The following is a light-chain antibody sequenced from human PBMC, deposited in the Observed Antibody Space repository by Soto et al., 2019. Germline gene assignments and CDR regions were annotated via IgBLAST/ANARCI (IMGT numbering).Light chain of an antibody. CDR2: AAS. V-gene: IGKV1-6*01. Sequence: AIHMTQSPSSLSASVGDIVTITCRASQGIRNDLGWYQQKPGKAPNLLIYAASSLQSGVPSTFSGSGSGTDFTLTISSLQPEDFATYYCLQVYNYPLTFGGGTKVDIK. J-gene: IGKJ4*01. CDR3: LQVYNYPLT. CDR1: QGIRND.